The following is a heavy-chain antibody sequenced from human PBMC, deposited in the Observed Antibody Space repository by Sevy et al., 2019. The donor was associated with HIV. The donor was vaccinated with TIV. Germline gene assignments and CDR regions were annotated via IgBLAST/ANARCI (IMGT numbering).Heavy chain of an antibody. Sequence: AAGSLKISCKGSGYSFTSHWIGWVRHMPGKGLEWMGIIYPDDSDTRYSPSFQGQVTFSADKSISTAYLQWSSLKASDTAMYYCATSRSGYFDSSGYYIYWGQGTLVTVSS. CDR1: GYSFTSHW. J-gene: IGHJ4*02. V-gene: IGHV5-51*01. CDR3: ATSRSGYFDSSGYYIY. CDR2: IYPDDSDT. D-gene: IGHD3-22*01.